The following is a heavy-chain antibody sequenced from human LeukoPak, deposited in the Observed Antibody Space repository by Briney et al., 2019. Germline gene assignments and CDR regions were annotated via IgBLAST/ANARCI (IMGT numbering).Heavy chain of an antibody. V-gene: IGHV4-39*01. CDR2: IYYSGST. CDR3: ARLQVPARSHYSTNGWYYSDY. Sequence: SETLSLTCTVSGGSISSSRFYWGWIRQPPGKGLEWIGSIYYSGSTYYNPSLKSRVTISVDTSKNQFSLELSSVTAADTAVYYCARLQVPARSHYSTNGWYYSDYWGQGTLVTVSS. J-gene: IGHJ4*02. CDR1: GGSISSSRFY. D-gene: IGHD2-8*01.